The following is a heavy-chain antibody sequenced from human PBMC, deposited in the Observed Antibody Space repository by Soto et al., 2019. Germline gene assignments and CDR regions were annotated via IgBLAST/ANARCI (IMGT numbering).Heavy chain of an antibody. CDR3: ARDRKIATTIFGVARPYGMDV. J-gene: IGHJ6*02. CDR1: GGSVSSGSYY. V-gene: IGHV4-61*01. D-gene: IGHD3-3*01. Sequence: SETLSLTCTVSGGSVSSGSYYWSWIRQPPGKGLEWIGYIYYSGSTNYNPSLKSRVTISVDTSKNQFSLKLSSVTAADTAVYYCARDRKIATTIFGVARPYGMDVWGQGTTVTVTS. CDR2: IYYSGST.